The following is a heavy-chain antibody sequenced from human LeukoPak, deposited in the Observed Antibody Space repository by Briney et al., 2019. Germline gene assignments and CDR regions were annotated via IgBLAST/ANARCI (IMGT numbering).Heavy chain of an antibody. CDR1: GFTFSSYA. CDR3: ARIAVAGTGGYYFDY. Sequence: PGRSLRLSCAASGFTFSSYAMHWVRQAPGKGLEWVAVISYDGSNKYYADSVKGRFTISRDNSKNTLYPQMNSLRAEDTAVYYCARIAVAGTGGYYFDYWGQGTLVTVSS. CDR2: ISYDGSNK. V-gene: IGHV3-30-3*01. J-gene: IGHJ4*02. D-gene: IGHD6-19*01.